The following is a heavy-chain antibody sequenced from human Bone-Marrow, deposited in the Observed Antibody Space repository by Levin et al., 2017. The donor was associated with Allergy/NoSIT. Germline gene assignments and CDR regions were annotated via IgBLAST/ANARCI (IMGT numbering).Heavy chain of an antibody. CDR2: ISGTGGRT. CDR1: GFTFNNYA. J-gene: IGHJ4*02. Sequence: GGSLRLSCAASGFTFNNYAISWVRQAPGKGLEWVSGISGTGGRTYYADSVKGRFTISRDNSKNTVYLQLNSLRAEDTAVYYCAKSPAQSYFKVQGWGQGTLVTVSS. V-gene: IGHV3-23*01. CDR3: AKSPAQSYFKVQG. D-gene: IGHD2-21*01.